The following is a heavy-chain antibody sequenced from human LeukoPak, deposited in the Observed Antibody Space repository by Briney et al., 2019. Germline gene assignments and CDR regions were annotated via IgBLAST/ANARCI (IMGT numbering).Heavy chain of an antibody. CDR1: GFTFRGYA. D-gene: IGHD2-21*02. Sequence: GGSLRLSCATPGFTFRGYAMSWVRQAAGKGLDCASAISGSGGSAYYADSVKGRFTISRDNAKTTLYLQMNSLRAEDTAVYYCAKDQSGDCQLCYDAFDIWGQGTMVTVSS. J-gene: IGHJ3*02. V-gene: IGHV3-23*01. CDR2: ISGSGGSA. CDR3: AKDQSGDCQLCYDAFDI.